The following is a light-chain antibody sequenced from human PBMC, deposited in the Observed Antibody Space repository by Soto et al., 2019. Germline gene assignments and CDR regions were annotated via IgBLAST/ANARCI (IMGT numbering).Light chain of an antibody. Sequence: EIVMTQSPATLSVSPGERATLSCRASQSVSSNLAWYQQKHGQAPRLLIYGASTRATAIPARFIGSGSGTEFTLTISSLQSEDFAVYYCQQYNNWPPLTFGGGTKVEIK. CDR2: GAS. CDR3: QQYNNWPPLT. CDR1: QSVSSN. V-gene: IGKV3-15*01. J-gene: IGKJ4*01.